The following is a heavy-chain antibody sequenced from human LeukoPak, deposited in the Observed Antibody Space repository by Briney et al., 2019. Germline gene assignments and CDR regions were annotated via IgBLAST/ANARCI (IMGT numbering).Heavy chain of an antibody. CDR2: INRSGST. CDR3: ARRVATHYFDY. CDR1: GGSFSGYY. Sequence: SETLSLTCAVYGGSFSGYYWSWIRQPPGKGLEWIGEINRSGSTNYNPSLKSRVTISVDTSKNQFSLKLSSVTAADTAVYYCARRVATHYFDYWGQGTLVTVSS. J-gene: IGHJ4*02. V-gene: IGHV4-34*01. D-gene: IGHD5-12*01.